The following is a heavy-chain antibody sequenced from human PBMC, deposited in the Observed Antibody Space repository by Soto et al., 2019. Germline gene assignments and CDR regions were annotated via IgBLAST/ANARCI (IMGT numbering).Heavy chain of an antibody. CDR2: IWYDGSNK. V-gene: IGHV3-33*01. J-gene: IGHJ6*02. Sequence: QVQLVESGGGVVQPGGSLRLSCAASGFTFRSYGMHWVRQAPGKGLEWVALIWYDGSNKYYGDSVKGRFTISIDSSKNTLYLQMNSLRAEDTAVYYCARDGVYIYGSPMDGWGQGTTVTVSS. CDR3: ARDGVYIYGSPMDG. CDR1: GFTFRSYG. D-gene: IGHD6-13*01.